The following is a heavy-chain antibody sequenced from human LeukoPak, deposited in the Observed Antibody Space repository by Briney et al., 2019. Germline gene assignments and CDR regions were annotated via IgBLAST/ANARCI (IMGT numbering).Heavy chain of an antibody. Sequence: ASVKVSCKASGGTFSSYAISWVRQAPGQGLEWMGGIIPTFGTANYAQKFQGRVTITADESTSTAYMELSSLRPEDTAVYYCARVLLSYYYYYYMDVWGKGTTVTVSS. J-gene: IGHJ6*03. V-gene: IGHV1-69*13. D-gene: IGHD3-10*01. CDR3: ARVLLSYYYYYYMDV. CDR1: GGTFSSYA. CDR2: IIPTFGTA.